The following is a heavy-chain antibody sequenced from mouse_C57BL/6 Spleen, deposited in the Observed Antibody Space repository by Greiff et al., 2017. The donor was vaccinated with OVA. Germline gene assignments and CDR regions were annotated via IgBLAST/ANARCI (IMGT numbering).Heavy chain of an antibody. CDR2: ISSGGSYT. J-gene: IGHJ4*01. Sequence: EVKLVESGGDLVKPGGSLKLSCAASGFTFSSYGMSWVRQTPDKRLEWVATISSGGSYTYYTDSVKGRFTISRDNAKNTLYLQMSSLKSEHTAVYYCAKCYGDYYAMDYWGQGTSVTVSS. CDR3: AKCYGDYYAMDY. V-gene: IGHV5-6*02. D-gene: IGHD1-1*02. CDR1: GFTFSSYG.